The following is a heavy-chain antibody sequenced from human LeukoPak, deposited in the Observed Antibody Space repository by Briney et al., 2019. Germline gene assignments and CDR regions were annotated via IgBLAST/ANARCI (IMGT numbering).Heavy chain of an antibody. D-gene: IGHD6-13*01. V-gene: IGHV3-30*04. J-gene: IGHJ3*02. CDR3: ARDGDSDDTFDI. CDR2: ISYDGSNK. Sequence: PGRSLRLSCAASGFTFSSYAMHWVRQAPGKGLEWVAVISYDGSNKYYADSVKGRFTISRDNSKNTLYLQMNSLRAEDTAVYYCARDGDSDDTFDIWGQGTMVTVSS. CDR1: GFTFSSYA.